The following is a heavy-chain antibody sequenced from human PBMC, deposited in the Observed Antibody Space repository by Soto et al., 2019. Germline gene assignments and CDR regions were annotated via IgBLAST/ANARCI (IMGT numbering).Heavy chain of an antibody. J-gene: IGHJ6*02. D-gene: IGHD3-3*01. CDR2: ISYDGSNK. V-gene: IGHV3-30*03. Sequence: GGSLRLSCAASGFTFSSYGMHWVRQAPGKGLEWVAVISYDGSNKYYADSVKGRFTISRDNSKNTLYLQMNSLRAEDTAVYYCAVNRAHYDFWSGFGGGMDVWGQGTTVTVSS. CDR3: AVNRAHYDFWSGFGGGMDV. CDR1: GFTFSSYG.